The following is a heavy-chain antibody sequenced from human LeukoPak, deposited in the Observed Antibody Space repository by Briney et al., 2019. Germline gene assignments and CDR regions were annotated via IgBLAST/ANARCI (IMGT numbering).Heavy chain of an antibody. CDR3: ARDPKTGSFDI. CDR1: GYTFTSYD. Sequence: ASVKVSCKASGYTFTSYDINWVRQATGQGLEWMGWINPNSGGTNYAQKFQGRVTMTRDTSISTAYMELSRLRSDDTAVYYCARDPKTGSFDIWGQGTMVTVSS. D-gene: IGHD7-27*01. J-gene: IGHJ3*02. V-gene: IGHV1-2*02. CDR2: INPNSGGT.